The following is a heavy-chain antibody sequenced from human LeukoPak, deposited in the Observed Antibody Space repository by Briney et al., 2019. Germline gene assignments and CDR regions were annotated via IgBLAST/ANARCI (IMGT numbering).Heavy chain of an antibody. J-gene: IGHJ5*02. Sequence: SETLSLTCTVSGGSISSYYWSWIRQPAGKGLEWIGRVYSTGSTNYNPSLKSRVTISVDTSKNQFSLKLSSVTAADTAVYYCARGPKYSSGWYWFDPWGQGTLVTVSS. V-gene: IGHV4-4*07. CDR3: ARGPKYSSGWYWFDP. D-gene: IGHD6-19*01. CDR1: GGSISSYY. CDR2: VYSTGST.